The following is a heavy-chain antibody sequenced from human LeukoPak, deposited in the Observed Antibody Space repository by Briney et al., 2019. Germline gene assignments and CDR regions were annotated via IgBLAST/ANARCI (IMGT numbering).Heavy chain of an antibody. V-gene: IGHV3-21*01. CDR3: ARGARRDGYNNFDY. CDR1: GFTFSSYA. Sequence: GGSLRLSCPASGFTFSSYAMSWVRQAPGKGLEWVSSISSSSTYIYYADSVKGRFTISRDNAKNSLYLQMNSLRAEDTAVYYCARGARRDGYNNFDYWGQGTLVTVSS. J-gene: IGHJ4*02. D-gene: IGHD5-24*01. CDR2: ISSSSTYI.